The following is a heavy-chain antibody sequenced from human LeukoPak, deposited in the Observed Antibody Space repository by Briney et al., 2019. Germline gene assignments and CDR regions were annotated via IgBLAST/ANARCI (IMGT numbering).Heavy chain of an antibody. CDR1: GGTFSSYG. CDR3: AKDSDGIGAIKKWYFDL. V-gene: IGHV1-69*05. J-gene: IGHJ2*01. D-gene: IGHD3-3*01. Sequence: GASVKVSCKASGGTFSSYGVSWVRQAPGQGLEWIGRIIPIVGTTNYAQKFQGRVTITTDESQRTVYMELRSMRSEDTAVYYCAKDSDGIGAIKKWYFDLWGRGTLVTVSS. CDR2: IIPIVGTT.